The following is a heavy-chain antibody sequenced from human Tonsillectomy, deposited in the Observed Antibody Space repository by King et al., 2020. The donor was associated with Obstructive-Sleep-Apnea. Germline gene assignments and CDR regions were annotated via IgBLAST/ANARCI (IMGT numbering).Heavy chain of an antibody. CDR1: GFTFSSYA. V-gene: IGHV3-23*04. J-gene: IGHJ4*02. D-gene: IGHD3-10*01. CDR2: ISGSGGST. CDR3: AKAPLPYYYGSGSYFDY. Sequence: VQLVESGGGLVQPGGSLRLSCAASGFTFSSYAMSWVRQAPGKGLECVSAISGSGGSTYYADSVKGRFTISRDNSKNTLYLQMNSLRAEDTAVYYCAKAPLPYYYGSGSYFDYWGQGTLVTVSS.